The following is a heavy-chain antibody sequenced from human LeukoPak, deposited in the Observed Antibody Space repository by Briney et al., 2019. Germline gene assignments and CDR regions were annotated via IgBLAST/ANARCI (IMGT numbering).Heavy chain of an antibody. CDR1: GFTFSSYW. D-gene: IGHD3-10*01. V-gene: IGHV3-74*01. Sequence: GGSLRLSCVASGFTFSSYWMHWVRQVPGKGLMWVSRVYTDGSTTNYADSVKGRFTISRDNAKNTRYLQMNRLRAADTAVYYCARGDRSFGGFLRWGEGALVSVSS. CDR2: VYTDGSTT. J-gene: IGHJ4*02. CDR3: ARGDRSFGGFLR.